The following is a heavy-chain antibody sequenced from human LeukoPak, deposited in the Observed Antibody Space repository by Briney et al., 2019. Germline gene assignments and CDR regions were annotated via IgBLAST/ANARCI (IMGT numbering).Heavy chain of an antibody. J-gene: IGHJ4*02. Sequence: GETLRLSCAASGITFSSHWMTWVRQAPGKGLEWVSGISVSGGSTYYADSVKGRFTISRDDPKNTLYLQMNSLRAEDTALYYCATAASPRIAAASDYWGQGTLVTVSS. CDR2: ISVSGGST. V-gene: IGHV3-23*01. CDR3: ATAASPRIAAASDY. D-gene: IGHD6-13*01. CDR1: GITFSSHW.